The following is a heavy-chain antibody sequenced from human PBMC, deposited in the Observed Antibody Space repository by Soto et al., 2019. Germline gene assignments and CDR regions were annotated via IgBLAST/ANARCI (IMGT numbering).Heavy chain of an antibody. CDR2: ISYTGAT. CDR1: GGSISRGAYF. CDR3: ARGGPVSVSHAWQLLGYFDY. D-gene: IGHD2-15*01. J-gene: IGHJ4*02. V-gene: IGHV4-31*03. Sequence: SETLSLTCSVSGGSISRGAYFWTWIRQFPGKGLEWIAYISYTGATYYNPSLKSRVTILADTSKNQSSLKLNSVTSAETAVYYCARGGPVSVSHAWQLLGYFDYWGQGTLVTVSS.